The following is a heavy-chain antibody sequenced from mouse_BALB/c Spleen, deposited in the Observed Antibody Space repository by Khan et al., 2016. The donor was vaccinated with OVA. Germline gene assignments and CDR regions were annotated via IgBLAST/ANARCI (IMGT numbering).Heavy chain of an antibody. CDR2: IWSDGST. Sequence: VELVESGPGLVAPSQSLSITCTVSGFSLTTYGVHWVRQPPGKGLEWLVVIWSDGSTNYNSVLKSRLSISKDNSKSQVFLKMNSLQTDDTAMYYCARCCDGYSALYAMDYWGQGTSVTVSS. CDR1: GFSLTTYG. V-gene: IGHV2-6*02. J-gene: IGHJ4*01. D-gene: IGHD2-3*01. CDR3: ARCCDGYSALYAMDY.